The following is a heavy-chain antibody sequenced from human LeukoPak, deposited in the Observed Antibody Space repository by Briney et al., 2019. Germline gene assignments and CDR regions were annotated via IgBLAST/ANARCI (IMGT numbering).Heavy chain of an antibody. D-gene: IGHD4-23*01. CDR1: GGSINSYY. J-gene: IGHJ4*02. CDR3: ARGGKATVVTM. Sequence: SETLSLTCTVSGGSINSYYWSWIRQPAGKGLAWIGRIYSSGSTNYNPSLKSRVSMSVDTSKNQFSLKLASVTAADTAVYYCARGGKATVVTMWGQGILVTVSS. V-gene: IGHV4-4*07. CDR2: IYSSGST.